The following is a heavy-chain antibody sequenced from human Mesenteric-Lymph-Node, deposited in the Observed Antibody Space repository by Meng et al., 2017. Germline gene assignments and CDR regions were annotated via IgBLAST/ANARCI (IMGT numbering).Heavy chain of an antibody. J-gene: IGHJ5*02. Sequence: GESLKISCAASGFNFDYAWMSWVRQAPGKGLEWVSYISSGGSPTFYADSVRGRFTISKDNAKNSLFLQMHSLRTEDTAVYYCVRGGITGTTWNWFDPWGQGTLVTVSS. CDR2: ISSGGSPT. CDR3: VRGGITGTTWNWFDP. V-gene: IGHV3-11*04. D-gene: IGHD1-20*01. CDR1: GFNFDYAW.